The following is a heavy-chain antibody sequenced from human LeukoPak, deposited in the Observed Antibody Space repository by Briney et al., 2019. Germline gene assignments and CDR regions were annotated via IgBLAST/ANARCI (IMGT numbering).Heavy chain of an antibody. CDR1: GYTFTGYY. V-gene: IGHV1-2*02. J-gene: IGHJ3*01. Sequence: GASVKVSCKASGYTFTGYYMHWVRQAPGQGLEWMGWINPNSGGTNYAQKFQGRVTMTRDTSISTAYMELSRLRSDDTAVYYCARAPDYYYDSSGYPDYWGQGTMVTVSS. CDR2: INPNSGGT. CDR3: ARAPDYYYDSSGYPDY. D-gene: IGHD3-22*01.